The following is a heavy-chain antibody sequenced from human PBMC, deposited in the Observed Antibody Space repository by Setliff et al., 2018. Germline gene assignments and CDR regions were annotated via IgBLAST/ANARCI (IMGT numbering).Heavy chain of an antibody. Sequence: SETLSLTCTVSGGSISSSSYQWGWVRQTPGKGLGWIGSTNYSPSLKSRITISLDKSKSQFSLKLPSVTVADTAVYYCARGLHSGTYWGTRPLGLDYWGQGSLVTVSS. J-gene: IGHJ4*02. D-gene: IGHD1-26*01. CDR2: GST. V-gene: IGHV4-61*05. CDR1: GGSISSSSYQ. CDR3: ARGLHSGTYWGTRPLGLDY.